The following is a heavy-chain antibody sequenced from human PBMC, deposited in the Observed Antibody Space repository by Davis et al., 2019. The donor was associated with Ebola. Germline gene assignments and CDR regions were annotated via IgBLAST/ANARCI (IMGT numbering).Heavy chain of an antibody. V-gene: IGHV3-74*01. J-gene: IGHJ4*02. CDR1: GFTFSNYW. D-gene: IGHD6-6*01. Sequence: HTGGSLRLSCAASGFTFSNYWMHWVRQAPGKRLVWVSRINTDGSSTNYADSVKGRFTISRDNAQNSLYLQMNSLGAEDTAIYYCALTKGKAARDFDHWGQGTRVIVSS. CDR2: INTDGSST. CDR3: ALTKGKAARDFDH.